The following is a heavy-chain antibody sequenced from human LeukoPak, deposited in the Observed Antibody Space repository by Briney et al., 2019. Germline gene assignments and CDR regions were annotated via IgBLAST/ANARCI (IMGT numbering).Heavy chain of an antibody. J-gene: IGHJ4*02. D-gene: IGHD4-23*01. V-gene: IGHV4-39*07. CDR3: ARAVMVKVEDGDLTPFDY. Sequence: SETLSLTCTVSGGSISTSSNYWGWIRQPPGKGLEWIGDIYYSGTTYYNPSLKSRVTISLDTSKNQFSLKLSSVTAADTAVYYCARAVMVKVEDGDLTPFDYWGQGTLVTVSS. CDR2: IYYSGTT. CDR1: GGSISTSSNY.